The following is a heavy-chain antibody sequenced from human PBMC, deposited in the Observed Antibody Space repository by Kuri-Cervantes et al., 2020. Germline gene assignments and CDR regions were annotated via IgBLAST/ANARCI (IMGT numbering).Heavy chain of an antibody. J-gene: IGHJ3*02. V-gene: IGHV1-18*01. Sequence: ASVKVSCKASGYTFTNYGISWVRQAPGQGLEWMGWISAYNGDTNYAQKFQGRVTMTRDTSISTAYMELARLTSDDTAVYYCARSRLLGELSPFDIWGQGTMVTVSS. D-gene: IGHD3-16*02. CDR3: ARSRLLGELSPFDI. CDR2: ISAYNGDT. CDR1: GYTFTNYG.